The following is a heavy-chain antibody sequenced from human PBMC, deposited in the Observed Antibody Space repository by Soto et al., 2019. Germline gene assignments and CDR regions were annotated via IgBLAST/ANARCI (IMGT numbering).Heavy chain of an antibody. CDR1: GGSISSYY. V-gene: IGHV4-59*08. Sequence: SETLSLTCTVSGGSISSYYWSWIRQPPGKGLEWIGYIYYSGSTNYNPSLKSRVTISVDTSKNQFSLKLSSVTAADTAVYYCARLLNYPNDYGDYGWHDAFDIWGQGTMVTVSS. J-gene: IGHJ3*02. CDR3: ARLLNYPNDYGDYGWHDAFDI. D-gene: IGHD4-17*01. CDR2: IYYSGST.